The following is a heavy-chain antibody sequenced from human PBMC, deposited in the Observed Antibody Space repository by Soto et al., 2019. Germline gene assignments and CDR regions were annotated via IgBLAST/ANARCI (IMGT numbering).Heavy chain of an antibody. D-gene: IGHD5-12*01. CDR2: ISSYNGDT. V-gene: IGHV1-18*01. CDR1: GYTFTRSG. CDR3: AREGVATYYYYGMDV. J-gene: IGHJ6*02. Sequence: GASVKVSCKASGYTFTRSGISWLRQAPGQGPEWMGWISSYNGDTNYAQTFQGRVTMTTDTSTSTAYMELRSLRSDDTAVYYCAREGVATYYYYGMDVWGQGTPVTVSS.